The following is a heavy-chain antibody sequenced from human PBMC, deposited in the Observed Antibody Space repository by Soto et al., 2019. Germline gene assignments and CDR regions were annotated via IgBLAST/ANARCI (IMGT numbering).Heavy chain of an antibody. CDR2: IWYDGSNK. J-gene: IGHJ4*02. Sequence: QVQLVESGGGVVQPGRSLRLSCAASGFTFSSYGMHWGRQAPGKGLEWVAVIWYDGSNKYYADSVKGRFTISRDNSKNTLYLQMNSLRDEDTAVYYCASAMVRGVTHFDYWGQGTLVTVSS. CDR3: ASAMVRGVTHFDY. V-gene: IGHV3-33*01. D-gene: IGHD3-10*01. CDR1: GFTFSSYG.